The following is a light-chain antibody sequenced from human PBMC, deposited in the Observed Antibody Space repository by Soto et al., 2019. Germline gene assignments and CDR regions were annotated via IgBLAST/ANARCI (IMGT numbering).Light chain of an antibody. CDR1: QSISNW. Sequence: DIQMTQSPSTLSASVGDRVTITCRASQSISNWLAWYQQKPGKAPKLLIDKATSLESGVPSRFSGSGSGTEFTLTISSLQPDDFATYYCQQYKTYFLTFVGGTKVEIK. J-gene: IGKJ4*01. CDR3: QQYKTYFLT. CDR2: KAT. V-gene: IGKV1-5*03.